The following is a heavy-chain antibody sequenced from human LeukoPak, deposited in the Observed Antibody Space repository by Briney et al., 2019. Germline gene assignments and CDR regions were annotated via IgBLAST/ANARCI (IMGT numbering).Heavy chain of an antibody. D-gene: IGHD4-23*01. CDR3: ARQAGGTSGPFDY. CDR2: IYHSEST. V-gene: IGHV4-59*08. Sequence: SETLSLTCTVSGGSISSSYCSWIRQPPGKGLEWIGYIYHSESTNYNPPLKSRVTISVDTSKNQFSLKLSSVTAADTAVYYCARQAGGTSGPFDYWGQGTLVTVSS. CDR1: GGSISSSY. J-gene: IGHJ4*02.